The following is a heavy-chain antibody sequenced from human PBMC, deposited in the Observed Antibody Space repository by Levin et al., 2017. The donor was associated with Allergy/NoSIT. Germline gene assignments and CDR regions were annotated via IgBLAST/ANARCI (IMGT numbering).Heavy chain of an antibody. J-gene: IGHJ6*02. CDR2: IKTKAKSHST. CDR1: GFTFSDHF. Sequence: AGGSLRLSCAASGFTFSDHFMDWVRQPPGKGLEWVGRIKTKAKSHSTEYAASVKGRFTISRDDSKNSLFLQMNSLKIEDTAVYYCSRDPDTAADYGMDVWGQGTTVTVSS. D-gene: IGHD5-18*01. V-gene: IGHV3-72*01. CDR3: SRDPDTAADYGMDV.